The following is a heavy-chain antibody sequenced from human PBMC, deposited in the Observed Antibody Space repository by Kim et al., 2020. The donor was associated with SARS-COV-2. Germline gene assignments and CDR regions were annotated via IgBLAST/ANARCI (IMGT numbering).Heavy chain of an antibody. V-gene: IGHV3-21*01. D-gene: IGHD3-10*01. Sequence: GGSLRLSCAASGFTFSSYSMNWVRQAPGKGLEWVSSISSSSSYIYYADSVKDRFTISRDNAKNSLYLQMNSLRAEDTAVYYCAREPSISLWVRGVIDYWGQGTLVTVSS. J-gene: IGHJ4*02. CDR1: GFTFSSYS. CDR3: AREPSISLWVRGVIDY. CDR2: ISSSSSYI.